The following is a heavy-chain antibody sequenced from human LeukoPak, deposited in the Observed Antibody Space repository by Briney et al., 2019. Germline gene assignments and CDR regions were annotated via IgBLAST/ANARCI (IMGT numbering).Heavy chain of an antibody. CDR3: ARDKSYGDSSDY. Sequence: PGGSLRLSCAASGFTFSNYWMSWVRQAPGKGLEWVANINRAGSEKYYVGSVKGRFTISRDNARNSLYLQMNSLRAEDTAVYYCARDKSYGDSSDYWGQGTLVTVSS. J-gene: IGHJ4*02. D-gene: IGHD4-17*01. V-gene: IGHV3-7*01. CDR1: GFTFSNYW. CDR2: INRAGSEK.